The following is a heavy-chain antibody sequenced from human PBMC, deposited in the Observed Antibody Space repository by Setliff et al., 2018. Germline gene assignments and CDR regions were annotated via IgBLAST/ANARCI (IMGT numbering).Heavy chain of an antibody. V-gene: IGHV4-61*09. J-gene: IGHJ6*03. D-gene: IGHD6-19*01. CDR2: HNRRGST. CDR3: ARAGSGWYSAYYYYMDV. CDR1: GGSVNSGYDN. Sequence: PSETLSLTCTVAGGSVNSGYDNWNWLRQPAGKGLEWIGHHNRRGSTNFATSLKSRVTISLDTSKNQFSLNRTFVTAADTAVYYCARAGSGWYSAYYYYMDVWAKGTTVTVSS.